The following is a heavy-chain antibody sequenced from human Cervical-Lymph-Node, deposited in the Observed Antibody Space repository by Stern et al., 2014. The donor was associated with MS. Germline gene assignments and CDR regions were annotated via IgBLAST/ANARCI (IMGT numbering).Heavy chain of an antibody. D-gene: IGHD2-15*01. Sequence: EVQLVESGGGLVQPGGSLRLSCAASGFAFSSYWMHWVRQAPGKGLEWVSRIISDGSYTTYADSVKGRFSISRDSAKKTLYLQMDSLRADDTAMYYCVRGYCSGGSCHFDHWGQGTLVTVSS. J-gene: IGHJ4*01. CDR1: GFAFSSYW. CDR2: IISDGSYT. CDR3: VRGYCSGGSCHFDH. V-gene: IGHV3-74*01.